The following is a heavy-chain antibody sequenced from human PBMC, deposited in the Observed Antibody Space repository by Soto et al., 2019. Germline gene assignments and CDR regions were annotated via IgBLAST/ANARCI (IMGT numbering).Heavy chain of an antibody. J-gene: IGHJ4*02. CDR3: ARQLNCSGGSCYDYFDY. CDR2: IYYSGST. D-gene: IGHD2-15*01. CDR1: GGSISSYY. Sequence: SETLSLTCTVSGGSISSYYWSWIRQPPGKGLEWIGYIYYSGSTNYNPSLKSRVTISVDTSKNQFSLKLSSVTAADTAVYYCARQLNCSGGSCYDYFDYWGQGTLVTVSS. V-gene: IGHV4-59*08.